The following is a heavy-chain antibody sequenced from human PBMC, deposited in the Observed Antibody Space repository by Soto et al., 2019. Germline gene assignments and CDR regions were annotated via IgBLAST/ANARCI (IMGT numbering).Heavy chain of an antibody. J-gene: IGHJ6*02. CDR2: VAPSGTT. CDR3: ARARGSYGMDV. CDR1: GDSISVGYY. V-gene: IGHV4-31*03. Sequence: QVQLQESGPGLVKPSQTLSLTCTVSGDSISVGYYWSGSRQHPGKGLEWIGYVAPSGTTYYNPSLKDRVAMSTDTSKNQVSLEVSSVTAADTAVYYCARARGSYGMDVWGQGTTVTVSS.